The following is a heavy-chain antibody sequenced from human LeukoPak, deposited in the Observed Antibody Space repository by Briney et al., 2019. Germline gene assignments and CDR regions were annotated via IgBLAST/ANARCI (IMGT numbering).Heavy chain of an antibody. CDR3: AKRGVVIRVILVGFHKEAYYFDS. D-gene: IGHD3-22*01. J-gene: IGHJ4*02. CDR2: IIGSVGST. V-gene: IGHV3-23*01. Sequence: GGSLRLSCAVSGITLSNYGMSWVRHPPGKGLEWVAGIIGSVGSTNYADSVKGRFTISRDNPKNTLYLQMKSLRAEDTAVYFCAKRGVVIRVILVGFHKEAYYFDSWGQGALVTVSS. CDR1: GITLSNYG.